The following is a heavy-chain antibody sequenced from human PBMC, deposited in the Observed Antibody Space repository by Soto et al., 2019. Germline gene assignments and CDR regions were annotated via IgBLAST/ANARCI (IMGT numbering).Heavy chain of an antibody. Sequence: QLQLQESGPGLVKPSETLSLTCTVSGGSISSSTYYWGWIRQPPGKGLEWIGSIYFRGSTYYNPSLTSRLTVSVDTSKKHFSLKLTSVTAADTAVYYCAREILPVYYPAGWFAPWGQVTLVTVSS. CDR2: IYFRGST. CDR3: AREILPVYYPAGWFAP. CDR1: GGSISSSTYY. V-gene: IGHV4-39*02. J-gene: IGHJ5*02. D-gene: IGHD3-9*01.